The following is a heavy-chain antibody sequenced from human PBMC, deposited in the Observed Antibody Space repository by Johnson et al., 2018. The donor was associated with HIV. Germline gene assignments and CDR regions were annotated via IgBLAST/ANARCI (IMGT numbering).Heavy chain of an antibody. D-gene: IGHD3-10*01. J-gene: IGHJ3*02. CDR1: GFTFGDYA. CDR3: SSRPHGSGRPLDI. V-gene: IGHV3-49*04. Sequence: VQLVESGGGLVQPGRSLRLSCTGSGFTFGDYAMSWVRQAPGKGLEWVGFIRSKAYGGTPEYAASVKGRFTISGDESRNIAYLQMDSLKTEDTAVYYCSSRPHGSGRPLDIWGQGTLVTVSS. CDR2: IRSKAYGGTP.